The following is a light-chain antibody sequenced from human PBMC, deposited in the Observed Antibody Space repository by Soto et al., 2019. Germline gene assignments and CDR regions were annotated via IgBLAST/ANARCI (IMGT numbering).Light chain of an antibody. CDR2: SNN. J-gene: IGLJ3*02. CDR1: SSNIGGNT. V-gene: IGLV1-44*01. Sequence: QSVLTQPPSASGTPGQRVTISCSGSSSNIGGNTVNWYQQLPGTAPKLLIYSNNQRPSGVPDRFSGSKSGTSASLAISGLQSEDEADYYCAAWDDSLGGWVFGGGTKVTVL. CDR3: AAWDDSLGGWV.